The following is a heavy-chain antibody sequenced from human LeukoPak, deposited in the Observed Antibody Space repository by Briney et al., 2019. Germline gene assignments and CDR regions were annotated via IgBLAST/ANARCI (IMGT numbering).Heavy chain of an antibody. D-gene: IGHD3-22*01. CDR1: GDSISSSSYY. CDR2: IYYSGST. V-gene: IGHV4-39*01. J-gene: IGHJ4*02. Sequence: SETLSLTCNVSGDSISSSSYYWGWIRQPPGKGLEWIGSIYYSGSTYYNPSLKSRVTISVDTSKNQFSLKLTSVTAADTAVYYCASRGYYFYFDNWGQGTLVTVSS. CDR3: ASRGYYFYFDN.